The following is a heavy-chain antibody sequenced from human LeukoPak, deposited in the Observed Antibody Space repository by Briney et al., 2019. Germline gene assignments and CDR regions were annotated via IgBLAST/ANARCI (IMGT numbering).Heavy chain of an antibody. J-gene: IGHJ4*02. V-gene: IGHV4-34*01. CDR2: INHSGST. CDR3: AVYCSGSYYYGIDY. CDR1: GVSFSGYY. Sequence: SETLSLTCAVYGVSFSGYYWSWIRQPPGKGLEWIGEINHSGSTNYNPSLKSRVTISVDTSKNQFSLKLSSVTAADTAVYYFAVYCSGSYYYGIDYWGQGTLVTVSS. D-gene: IGHD3-10*01.